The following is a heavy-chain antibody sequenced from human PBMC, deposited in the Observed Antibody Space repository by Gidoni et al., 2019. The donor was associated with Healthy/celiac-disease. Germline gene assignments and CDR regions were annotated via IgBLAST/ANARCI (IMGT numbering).Heavy chain of an antibody. CDR2: ISYDGSNK. D-gene: IGHD3-3*01. CDR3: ARDLITIFGVVIGPGGGKSDY. J-gene: IGHJ4*02. Sequence: QVQLVESGGGVVQPGRSLRLSCAASGFTFSSYAMHWVRQAPGKGLEWVAVISYDGSNKYYADSVKGRFTISRDNSKNTLYLQMNSLRAEDTAVYYCARDLITIFGVVIGPGGGKSDYWGQGTLVTVSS. V-gene: IGHV3-30*04. CDR1: GFTFSSYA.